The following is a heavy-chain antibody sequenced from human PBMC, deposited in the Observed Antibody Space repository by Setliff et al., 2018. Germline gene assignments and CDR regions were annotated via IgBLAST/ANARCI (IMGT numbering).Heavy chain of an antibody. Sequence: ASVKVSCKASGYTFTNYYMHWVRQAPGQGLEWMGYINTRTGNPMYAQGFTGRFVFSLDPSVSTAYLQISSLKAEDTALYYCATGSLVAAGTGHWGQGTLVTVSS. J-gene: IGHJ4*02. CDR2: INTRTGNP. V-gene: IGHV7-4-1*02. D-gene: IGHD6-13*01. CDR3: ATGSLVAAGTGH. CDR1: GYTFTNYY.